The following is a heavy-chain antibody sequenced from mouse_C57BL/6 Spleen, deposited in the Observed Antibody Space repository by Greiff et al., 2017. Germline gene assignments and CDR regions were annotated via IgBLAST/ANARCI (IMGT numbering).Heavy chain of an antibody. CDR3: ARSTTVVALDY. CDR2: IYLGGGYT. J-gene: IGHJ4*01. CDR1: GYTFTNYW. D-gene: IGHD1-1*01. Sequence: QVQLQQSGAELVRPGTSVKMSCKASGYTFTNYWIGWAKQRPGHGLEWLGDIYLGGGYTNYNEKFKGKATLTADKSSSTAYMQFSSLTSEDSAIYYCARSTTVVALDYWGQGTSVTVSS. V-gene: IGHV1-63*01.